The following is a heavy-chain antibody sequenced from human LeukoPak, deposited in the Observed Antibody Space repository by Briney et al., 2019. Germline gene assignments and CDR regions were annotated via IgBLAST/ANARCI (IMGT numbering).Heavy chain of an antibody. Sequence: SVKVSCKASGGTFSSYAISWVRQAPGQGLEWMGGIIPIFGTATYAQKFQGRVTITADESTSTAYMELSSLRSEDTAVYYCARYHHYDFWSGLRDAFDIWGQGTMVTVSS. V-gene: IGHV1-69*13. D-gene: IGHD3-3*01. CDR1: GGTFSSYA. CDR3: ARYHHYDFWSGLRDAFDI. CDR2: IIPIFGTA. J-gene: IGHJ3*02.